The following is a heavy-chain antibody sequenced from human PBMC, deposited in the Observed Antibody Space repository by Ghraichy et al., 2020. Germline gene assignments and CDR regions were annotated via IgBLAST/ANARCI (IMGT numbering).Heavy chain of an antibody. CDR1: GGSINSYY. CDR3: ARAGVSRGAFDI. J-gene: IGHJ3*02. V-gene: IGHV4-59*01. Sequence: SETLSLTCTVSGGSINSYYWSWIRQPPGKGLEWIGYIYYSGSTNYNPSLKSRVTISVDTSKNQFSLKLSSVTAADTAVYYCARAGVSRGAFDIWGQGTMVTVSS. D-gene: IGHD7-27*01. CDR2: IYYSGST.